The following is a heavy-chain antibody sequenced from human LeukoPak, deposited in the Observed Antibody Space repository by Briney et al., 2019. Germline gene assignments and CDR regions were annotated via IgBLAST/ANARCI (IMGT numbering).Heavy chain of an antibody. V-gene: IGHV3-23*01. D-gene: IGHD6-19*01. CDR2: ISGSGDTT. CDR1: GFTFSSYA. J-gene: IGHJ4*02. Sequence: PGGSLRLSCAASGFTFSSYAMSWVRQAPGKGLEWVSAISGSGDTTYYADSVKGRFSISVDNSKNTLYLQMNSLRVEDTAVYYCAREHRSSGWSGFDYWGQGTLVTVSS. CDR3: AREHRSSGWSGFDY.